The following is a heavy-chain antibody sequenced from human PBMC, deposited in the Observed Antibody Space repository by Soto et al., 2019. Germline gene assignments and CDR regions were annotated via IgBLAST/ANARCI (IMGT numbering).Heavy chain of an antibody. V-gene: IGHV1-3*01. J-gene: IGHJ6*02. CDR1: GYTFTSYA. D-gene: IGHD2-2*02. Sequence: GASVKVSCKASGYTFTSYAMHWVRQAPGQRLEWMGWINAGNGNTKYSQKFQGRVTITRDTSASTAYMELSSLRSEDTAVYYCARGRDRVVVVPAAIQDYYYGMDGWGQGTTVTVSS. CDR3: ARGRDRVVVVPAAIQDYYYGMDG. CDR2: INAGNGNT.